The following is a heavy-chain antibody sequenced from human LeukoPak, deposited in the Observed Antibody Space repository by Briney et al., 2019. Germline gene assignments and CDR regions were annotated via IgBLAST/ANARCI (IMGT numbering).Heavy chain of an antibody. Sequence: ASVKVSCKASGYTFTSYDINWVRQATGQGLEWMGWVNPNSGNTGYAQKFQGRVTMTRNTSISTAYMELSSLRSEDTAVYYCARFRGNIAAAGDYWGQGTLVTVSS. CDR2: VNPNSGNT. D-gene: IGHD6-13*01. CDR3: ARFRGNIAAAGDY. J-gene: IGHJ4*02. CDR1: GYTFTSYD. V-gene: IGHV1-8*01.